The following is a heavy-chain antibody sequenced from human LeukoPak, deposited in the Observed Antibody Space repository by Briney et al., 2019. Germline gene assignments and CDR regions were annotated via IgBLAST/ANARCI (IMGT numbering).Heavy chain of an antibody. Sequence: GASVKVSCKASGYTFTDYYIHWVRQAPGQGLEWMGWINPYNCGTNYAQQFQGRVAMTRDTSIGTAYMELSRLTSDDTAVYYCARDGGLDFWGQGTLVTVSS. CDR3: ARDGGLDF. D-gene: IGHD3-3*01. J-gene: IGHJ4*02. CDR2: INPYNCGT. CDR1: GYTFTDYY. V-gene: IGHV1-2*02.